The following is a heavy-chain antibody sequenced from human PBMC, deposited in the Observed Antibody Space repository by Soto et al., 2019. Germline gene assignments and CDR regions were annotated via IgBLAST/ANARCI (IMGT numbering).Heavy chain of an antibody. CDR3: AKMTGAIRDYDSDY. D-gene: IGHD4-17*01. V-gene: IGHV3-23*01. CDR1: GFTFSSYA. CDR2: ISGSGGST. J-gene: IGHJ4*02. Sequence: GGSLRLSCAASGFTFSSYAMSWVRQAPGKGLEWVSAISGSGGSTYYADSVKGRFTISRDNSKNTLYLQMNSLRAEDTAVYYCAKMTGAIRDYDSDYWGPGTLVTVSS.